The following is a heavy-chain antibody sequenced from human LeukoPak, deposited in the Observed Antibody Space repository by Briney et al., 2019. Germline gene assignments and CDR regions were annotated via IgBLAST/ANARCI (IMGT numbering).Heavy chain of an antibody. D-gene: IGHD2-2*01. Sequence: GGSLRLPCAASGFTFDDYGMSWVRQAPGKGLEWVSGINWNGGSTGYADSVKGRFTISRDNAKNSLYLQMNSLRAEDTALYYCARGGCSSTSCPYYYYYYMDVWGKGTTVTVSS. CDR3: ARGGCSSTSCPYYYYYYMDV. CDR2: INWNGGST. J-gene: IGHJ6*03. CDR1: GFTFDDYG. V-gene: IGHV3-20*04.